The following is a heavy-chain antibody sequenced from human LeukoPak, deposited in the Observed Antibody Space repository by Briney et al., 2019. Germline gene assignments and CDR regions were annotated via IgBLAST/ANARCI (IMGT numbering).Heavy chain of an antibody. D-gene: IGHD4-23*01. CDR1: GGSISTYY. Sequence: SETLSLTCTVSGGSISTYYWSWIRQPPGKGLDWIGSFYYTGSTNYNPSLRSRVTISLDTSKIQISLRLSSVTAADTAVYYCARGGNAPDYWGQGTLVTVSS. CDR2: FYYTGST. CDR3: ARGGNAPDY. V-gene: IGHV4-59*01. J-gene: IGHJ4*02.